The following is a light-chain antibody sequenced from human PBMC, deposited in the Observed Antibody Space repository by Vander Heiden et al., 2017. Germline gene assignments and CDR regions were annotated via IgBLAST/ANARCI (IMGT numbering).Light chain of an antibody. J-gene: IGKJ1*01. CDR2: AAS. CDR1: QSISSY. Sequence: DIQMTQSPSSLSASVGDRVTITCRASQSISSYLNWYQQKPGKAPKLLMYAASSLQSGVPSRFSGSGSGTDFTLTISSLQPEDFAIYYCQQSDSTPWTFGQGTKVEIK. V-gene: IGKV1-39*01. CDR3: QQSDSTPWT.